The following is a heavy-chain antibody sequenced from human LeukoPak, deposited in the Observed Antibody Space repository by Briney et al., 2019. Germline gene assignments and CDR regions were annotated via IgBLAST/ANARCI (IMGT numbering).Heavy chain of an antibody. V-gene: IGHV3-30*18. D-gene: IGHD3-16*01. CDR3: AKDRRMMSPHYGMDV. J-gene: IGHJ6*02. CDR2: ISYDGGYQ. Sequence: GGSLRLSCAASGFTFTSYGTHWVRQAPGKGLEWVTYISYDGGYQYYADSVKGRFTISRDNSKNTVYLQLNSLRPEDTAVYYCAKDRRMMSPHYGMDVWGQGTTVTVSS. CDR1: GFTFTSYG.